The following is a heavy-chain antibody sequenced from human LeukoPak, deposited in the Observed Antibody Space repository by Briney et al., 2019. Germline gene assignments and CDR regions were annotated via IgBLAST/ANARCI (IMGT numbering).Heavy chain of an antibody. J-gene: IGHJ4*02. CDR1: GFTSDDHA. Sequence: SGGSLRLSCAVSGFTSDDHAMHWVRQAPGKGLEWVSAISGNGGSTYYADSVKGRFTISRDNSKNTLYLQMNSLRAEDTAVYYCAKDRHASYYDSSAYSHWGQGTLVTVSS. CDR3: AKDRHASYYDSSAYSH. CDR2: ISGNGGST. V-gene: IGHV3-23*01. D-gene: IGHD3-22*01.